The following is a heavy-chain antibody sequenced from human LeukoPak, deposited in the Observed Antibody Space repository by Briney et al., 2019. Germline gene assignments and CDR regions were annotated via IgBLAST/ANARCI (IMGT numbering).Heavy chain of an antibody. V-gene: IGHV1-69*01. Sequence: KVSCKASGGTFSSYAISWVRQAPGQGLEWMGGIIPIFGTANYAQKFQGRVTITADESTSTAYMELSSLRSEDTAVYYCARDLLPAALYFDYWGQGTLVTVSS. J-gene: IGHJ4*02. CDR1: GGTFSSYA. CDR2: IIPIFGTA. D-gene: IGHD2-2*01. CDR3: ARDLLPAALYFDY.